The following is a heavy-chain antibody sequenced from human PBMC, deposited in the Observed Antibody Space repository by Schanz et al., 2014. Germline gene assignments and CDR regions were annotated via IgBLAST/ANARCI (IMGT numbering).Heavy chain of an antibody. Sequence: EMQLVESGGGLIQPGGSLRLSCAASGFTVTSYYMSWVRQAPGKGLECVSGISGGGGSAYYADSVKGRFTISRDNAKKTMDLQMSSLRAEDTALYYCAKDPHRDYGGKPQTFDIWGQGTMVTVSS. CDR1: GFTVTSYY. D-gene: IGHD4-17*01. V-gene: IGHV3-23*04. CDR3: AKDPHRDYGGKPQTFDI. J-gene: IGHJ3*02. CDR2: SGGGGSA.